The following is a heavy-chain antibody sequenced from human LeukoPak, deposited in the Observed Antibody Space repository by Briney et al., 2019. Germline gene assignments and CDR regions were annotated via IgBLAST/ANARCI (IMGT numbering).Heavy chain of an antibody. J-gene: IGHJ4*02. CDR3: ARDSSSFPNYFDY. Sequence: GGSLRLSCVASGFSVSSNYMSWVRQGPGKGLEWVSLLYSDGSTFYADSVKGRFTISRDNSKNTLYLQMNRLRAEDTAVYYCARDSSSFPNYFDYWGQGTPVTVSS. D-gene: IGHD2/OR15-2a*01. CDR1: GFSVSSNY. CDR2: LYSDGST. V-gene: IGHV3-53*01.